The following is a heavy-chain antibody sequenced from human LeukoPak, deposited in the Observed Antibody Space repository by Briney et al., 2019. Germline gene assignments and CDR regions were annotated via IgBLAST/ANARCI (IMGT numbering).Heavy chain of an antibody. D-gene: IGHD2-15*01. CDR1: GYSISSGYY. CDR2: ISHSGST. Sequence: SETLSLTCTVSGYSISSGYYWGWIRQPPGKGLEWIGSISHSGSTYYNPSLKNRVTISVDTSKNQFSLKLSSVTAADTAVYYCARVLAERIHPRGDWFDPWGQGTLVTVSS. J-gene: IGHJ5*02. V-gene: IGHV4-38-2*02. CDR3: ARVLAERIHPRGDWFDP.